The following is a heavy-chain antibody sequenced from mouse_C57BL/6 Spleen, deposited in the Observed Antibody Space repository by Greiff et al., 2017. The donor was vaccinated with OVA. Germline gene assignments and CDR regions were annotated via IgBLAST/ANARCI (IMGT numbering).Heavy chain of an antibody. CDR1: GFTFSSYG. CDR3: ARHYWDVNYYAMDY. V-gene: IGHV5-6*01. CDR2: ISSGGSYT. J-gene: IGHJ4*01. Sequence: EVMLVESGGDLVKPGGSLKLSCAASGFTFSSYGMSWVRQTPDKRLEWVATISSGGSYTYYPDSVKGRFTISRDNAKNTLYLQMSSLKSEDTAMYYCARHYWDVNYYAMDYWGQGTSVTVSS. D-gene: IGHD4-1*01.